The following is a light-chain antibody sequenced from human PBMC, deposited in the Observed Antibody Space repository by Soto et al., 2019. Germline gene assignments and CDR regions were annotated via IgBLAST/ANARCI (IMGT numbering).Light chain of an antibody. V-gene: IGKV3-11*01. CDR1: QSVSSY. CDR3: QQYHSTRLT. CDR2: DAS. J-gene: IGKJ4*01. Sequence: EIVLTQSPATLSLSPGERATLSCRASQSVSSYLAWYQQKPGQAPRLLIYDASNRATGIPARFSGSGSGTDFTLTISSLQAEDVAVYYCQQYHSTRLTFGGGTKVDIK.